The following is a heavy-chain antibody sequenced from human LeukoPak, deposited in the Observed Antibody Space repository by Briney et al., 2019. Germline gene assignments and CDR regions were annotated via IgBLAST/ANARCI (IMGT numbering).Heavy chain of an antibody. V-gene: IGHV4-34*01. J-gene: IGHJ6*03. CDR3: ARRMGRRFGERYYYYHYMDV. CDR1: GGSFSGYY. CDR2: INHSGSI. Sequence: SETLSPTCAVYGGSFSGYYWNWIRQPPGKGLEWIGEINHSGSINYNSSLKSRVTISVDTSKNQFSLKLSSVTAADTAMYYCARRMGRRFGERYYYYHYMDVWGKGTTVTISS. D-gene: IGHD3-10*01.